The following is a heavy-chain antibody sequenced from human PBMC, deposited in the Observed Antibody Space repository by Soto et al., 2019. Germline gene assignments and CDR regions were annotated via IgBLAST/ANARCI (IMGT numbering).Heavy chain of an antibody. J-gene: IGHJ4*02. V-gene: IGHV4-34*01. D-gene: IGHD6-19*01. CDR1: GGSFSGYY. Sequence: PSETLSLTCAVYGGSFSGYYWSWIRQPPGKGLEWIGEINHSGSTNYNPSLKSRVTISVDTSKNQFSLKLSSVTAADTAVYYCARRPPHGYSYGCRSYSSGWYGSSYYFDYWGQGTLVTVSS. CDR2: INHSGST. CDR3: ARRPPHGYSYGCRSYSSGWYGSSYYFDY.